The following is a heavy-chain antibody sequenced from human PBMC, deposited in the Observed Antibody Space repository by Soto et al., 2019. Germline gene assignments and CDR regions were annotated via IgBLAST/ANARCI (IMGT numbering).Heavy chain of an antibody. CDR3: ARGVYGSGNYYTGPSAFDI. D-gene: IGHD3-10*01. CDR2: TIPVFNTA. Sequence: QVQLEQSGAEVKKPGSSVKISCKASGGTLSDHGVSWLRQAPGQGLEWVGGTIPVFNTAKYAPKFQGRVTIAADKSTNLASIEVGSLGADHTALYYCARGVYGSGNYYTGPSAFDIWGQGTLVIVSS. CDR1: GGTLSDHG. J-gene: IGHJ3*02. V-gene: IGHV1-69*06.